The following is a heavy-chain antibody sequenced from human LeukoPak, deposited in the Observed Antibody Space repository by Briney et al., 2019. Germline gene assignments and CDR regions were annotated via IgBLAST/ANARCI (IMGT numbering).Heavy chain of an antibody. D-gene: IGHD2-2*01. CDR3: AKGFCTSTSCTLGY. CDR1: GFTFSTYA. Sequence: PGGPLRLSCPACGFTFSTYAMSWVRQAPRKGLEWVSTIGSSGGSTYYADSVKGRFTVSRANSKNTLYLQMNTLRAEGTAVYYCAKGFCTSTSCTLGYWGQGTLVTVSS. V-gene: IGHV3-23*01. J-gene: IGHJ4*02. CDR2: IGSSGGST.